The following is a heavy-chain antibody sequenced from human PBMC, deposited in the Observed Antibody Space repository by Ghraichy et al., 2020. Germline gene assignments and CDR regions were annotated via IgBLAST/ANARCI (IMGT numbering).Heavy chain of an antibody. Sequence: GGSLRLSCAASGFTFSTYCMNWARQAPGTGLEWVSSISSSNRNIYYADSVKGRFTISRDNAKNSLHLQMNSLRVEDTAVYYCASSPMTTAYFDYWGQGTRVTVAS. V-gene: IGHV3-21*01. D-gene: IGHD4-11*01. CDR3: ASSPMTTAYFDY. J-gene: IGHJ4*02. CDR2: ISSSNRNI. CDR1: GFTFSTYC.